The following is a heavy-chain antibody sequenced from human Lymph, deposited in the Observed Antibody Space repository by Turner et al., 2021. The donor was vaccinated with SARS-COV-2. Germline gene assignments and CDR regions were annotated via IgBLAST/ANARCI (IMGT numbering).Heavy chain of an antibody. V-gene: IGHV3-30*04. CDR3: ARYGSGGYFYYGLDV. CDR2: ISYDGSNK. D-gene: IGHD3-10*01. CDR1: GFTFSTYA. J-gene: IGHJ6*02. Sequence: QVQLVESGGGGVQPGGSLRLSCAALGFTFSTYAIHWVRQAAGKGLEWVAVISYDGSNKYYADSVKGRFTISRDNSKNTLYLQMNSLRAEDTAVYYCARYGSGGYFYYGLDVWGQGTTVTVSS.